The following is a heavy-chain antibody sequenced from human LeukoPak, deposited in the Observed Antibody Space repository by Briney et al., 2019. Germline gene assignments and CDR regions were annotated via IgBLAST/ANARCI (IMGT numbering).Heavy chain of an antibody. Sequence: GGSLRLSCAASGFTFSSYGMHWVRQAPGKGLEWVAVISYDGSNKYYADSVKGRFTISRDNSKNTLYLQMNSLRAEDTAVYYRAKEHYDFWSGYPPANDHWGQGTLVTVSS. V-gene: IGHV3-30*18. CDR1: GFTFSSYG. J-gene: IGHJ4*02. D-gene: IGHD3-3*01. CDR3: AKEHYDFWSGYPPANDH. CDR2: ISYDGSNK.